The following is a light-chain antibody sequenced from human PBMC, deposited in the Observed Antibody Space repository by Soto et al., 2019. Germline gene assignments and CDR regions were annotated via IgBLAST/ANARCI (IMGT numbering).Light chain of an antibody. CDR3: QQSYSTPHGYT. Sequence: DLQMTQSPSSLSASVGDRVTITCRASQSINRHLTWYQQKPGKATKLLIYGASTLQSGVPSRFSGSGAETEYTLTIPSLQPEDVATYYCQQSYSTPHGYTFGHGTKLEIK. V-gene: IGKV1-39*01. CDR2: GAS. CDR1: QSINRH. J-gene: IGKJ2*01.